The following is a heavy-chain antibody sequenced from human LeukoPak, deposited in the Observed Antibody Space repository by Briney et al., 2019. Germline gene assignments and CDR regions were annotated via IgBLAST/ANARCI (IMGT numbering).Heavy chain of an antibody. CDR3: ARAPLAGQYDY. D-gene: IGHD2-21*01. Sequence: PSETLSLTCTVSGGSISSSSYYWGWIRQPPGKGLEWIGSIYYSGSTYYNPSLKSRVTISVDTSKNQFSLKLSSVTAADTAVYYCARAPLAGQYDYWGQGTLVTVSS. J-gene: IGHJ4*02. CDR2: IYYSGST. V-gene: IGHV4-39*01. CDR1: GGSISSSSYY.